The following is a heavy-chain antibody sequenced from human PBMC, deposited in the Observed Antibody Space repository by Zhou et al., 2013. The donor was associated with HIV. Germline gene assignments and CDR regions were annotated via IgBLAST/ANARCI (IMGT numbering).Heavy chain of an antibody. Sequence: QVQLVQSGAEVKKPGSSVKVSCKASGGTFSSYAISWVRQAPGQGLEWMGGIIPLFGSANYAQKFQGRVTITADESTSTAYMELSSLRSEDTAVYYCARDRSSSSSQLGYWGQGNPGSPSPQ. CDR1: GGTFSSYA. V-gene: IGHV1-69*12. D-gene: IGHD6-6*01. J-gene: IGHJ4*02. CDR2: IIPLFGSA. CDR3: ARDRSSSSSQLGY.